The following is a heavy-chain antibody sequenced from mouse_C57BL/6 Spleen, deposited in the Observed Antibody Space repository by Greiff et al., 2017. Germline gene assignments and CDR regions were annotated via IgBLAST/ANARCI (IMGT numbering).Heavy chain of an antibody. CDR3: ARDNYYGSSYDWYFDV. CDR1: GYTFTSYW. Sequence: QVQLKQPGAELVKPGASVKLSCKASGYTFTSYWMHWVKQRPGQGLEWIGMIHPNSGSTNYNEKFKSKATLTVDKSSSTAYMQLSSLTSEDSAVYYCARDNYYGSSYDWYFDVWGTGTTVTVSS. J-gene: IGHJ1*03. CDR2: IHPNSGST. D-gene: IGHD1-1*01. V-gene: IGHV1-64*01.